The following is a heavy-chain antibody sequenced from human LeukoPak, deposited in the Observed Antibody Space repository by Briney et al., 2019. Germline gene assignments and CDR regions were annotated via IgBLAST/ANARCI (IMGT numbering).Heavy chain of an antibody. CDR2: IYYSGNT. CDR3: ARNTPARRWLLDY. Sequence: SETLSLTCAVSGDSISSGGYYWSWIRQHPGKGLEWIGYIYYSGNTYYNPSLKSRVTISVDTSKNQFSLKLSSVTAADTAVYFCARNTPARRWLLDYWGQGTLVTVSS. D-gene: IGHD5-24*01. V-gene: IGHV4-31*11. J-gene: IGHJ4*02. CDR1: GDSISSGGYY.